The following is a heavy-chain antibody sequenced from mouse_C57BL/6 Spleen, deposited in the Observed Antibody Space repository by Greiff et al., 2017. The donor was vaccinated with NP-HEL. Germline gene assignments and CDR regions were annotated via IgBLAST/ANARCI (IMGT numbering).Heavy chain of an antibody. V-gene: IGHV1-4*01. CDR3: ASERYGYDGVLDY. D-gene: IGHD2-2*01. J-gene: IGHJ2*01. CDR2: INPSSGYT. Sequence: VQLQQSGAELARPGASVKMSCKASGYTFTSYTMHWVKQRPGQGLEWIGYINPSSGYTKYNQKFKDKATLTADKSSSTASMQLSSLTSEDSAVYYCASERYGYDGVLDYWGQGTTLTVSS. CDR1: GYTFTSYT.